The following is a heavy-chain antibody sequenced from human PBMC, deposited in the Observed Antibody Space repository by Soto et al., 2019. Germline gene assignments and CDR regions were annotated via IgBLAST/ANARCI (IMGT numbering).Heavy chain of an antibody. D-gene: IGHD6-13*01. J-gene: IGHJ1*01. CDR2: IYYSGST. CDR3: ARSHGYSSSWYGFQH. V-gene: IGHV4-59*08. CDR1: GGSISSYY. Sequence: SETLSLTCTVSGGSISSYYWSWIRQPPGKGLEWIGYIYYSGSTNYNPSLKSRVTISVDTSKNQFSLKLNSMTAADTAVYYCARSHGYSSSWYGFQHWGQGTLVTVSS.